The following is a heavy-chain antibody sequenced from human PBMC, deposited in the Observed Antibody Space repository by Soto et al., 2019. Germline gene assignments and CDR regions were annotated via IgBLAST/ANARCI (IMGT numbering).Heavy chain of an antibody. CDR2: ISWNSGGI. D-gene: IGHD6-13*01. CDR1: GFTFDDYA. Sequence: SLRLSCAASGFTFDDYAMHWVRQAPGKGLEWVSGISWNSGGIGYADSVKGRFTISRDNAKNSLYLQMNSLRAEDTALYYCAKSGSSWPYFDYWGQGTLVTVSS. V-gene: IGHV3-9*01. CDR3: AKSGSSWPYFDY. J-gene: IGHJ4*02.